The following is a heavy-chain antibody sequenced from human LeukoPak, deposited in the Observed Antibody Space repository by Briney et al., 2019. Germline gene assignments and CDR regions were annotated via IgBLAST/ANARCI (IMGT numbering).Heavy chain of an antibody. CDR3: ARSWEDAFDI. J-gene: IGHJ3*02. V-gene: IGHV4-4*07. Sequence: SETLSLTCTVSGGSISDYYWSWIRQPAGKGLEWIGRLYTSGNTDYNPSLKSRVTMSRDTSKNQFSLRLDSVTAADTAVYYCARSWEDAFDIWGQGTQVTVSS. CDR2: LYTSGNT. D-gene: IGHD1-26*01. CDR1: GGSISDYY.